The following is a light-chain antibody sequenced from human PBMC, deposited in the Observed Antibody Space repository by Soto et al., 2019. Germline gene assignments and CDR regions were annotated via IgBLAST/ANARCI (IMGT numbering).Light chain of an antibody. CDR3: QQYGSSGT. Sequence: EIVLTQSPGTLSLSPGARAPLSCRASQSVSNNYLAWYQQNPGQAPRLLIYGASNRATGIPDRFSGSGSGTDFTLTISRLEPEDFAVCYCQQYGSSGTFGQGTKVDIK. CDR1: QSVSNNY. V-gene: IGKV3-20*01. CDR2: GAS. J-gene: IGKJ1*01.